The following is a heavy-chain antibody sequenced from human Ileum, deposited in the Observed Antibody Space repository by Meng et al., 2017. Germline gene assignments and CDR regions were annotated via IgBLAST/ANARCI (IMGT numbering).Heavy chain of an antibody. V-gene: IGHV4-34*02. CDR1: GASFTGYS. D-gene: IGHD3-10*01. CDR3: AREGSWFGADY. CDR2: VNHDGGT. J-gene: IGHJ4*02. Sequence: QVPQQQGGAGLLKPSETLSLPCTVYGASFTGYSLTWIRQSPGKGLEWIGEVNHDGGTNYSPSLKSRVIISIDTSKNQFSLKLTAVTATDAAVYYCAREGSWFGADYWGQGTLVTVSS.